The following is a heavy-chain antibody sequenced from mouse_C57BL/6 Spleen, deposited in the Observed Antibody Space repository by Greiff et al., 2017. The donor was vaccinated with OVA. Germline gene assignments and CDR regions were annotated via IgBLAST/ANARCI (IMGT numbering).Heavy chain of an antibody. D-gene: IGHD1-1*01. Sequence: EVQLQQSGGGLVKPGGSLKLSCAASGFTFSDYGMHWVRPAPEKGLEWVAYISSGSSTIYYADTVKGRFTISRDNAKNTLFLQMTSLRSEDTAMYYCARRDYYYGSSSHYYAMDYWGQGTLVTVSA. CDR3: ARRDYYYGSSSHYYAMDY. J-gene: IGHJ3*01. CDR2: ISSGSSTI. V-gene: IGHV5-17*01. CDR1: GFTFSDYG.